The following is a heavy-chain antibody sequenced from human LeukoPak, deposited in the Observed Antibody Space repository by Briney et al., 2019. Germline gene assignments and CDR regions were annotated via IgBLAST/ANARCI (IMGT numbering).Heavy chain of an antibody. CDR3: ARDARSRAAAGTFFDY. D-gene: IGHD6-13*01. CDR2: IYHSGST. J-gene: IGHJ4*02. CDR1: GYSISSGYY. V-gene: IGHV4-38-2*02. Sequence: SETLSLTCTVSGYSISSGYYWGWIRQPPGKGLEWIGSIYHSGSTYYNPSLKSRVTMSVDTSKNQFSLKLSSVTAADTAVYYCARDARSRAAAGTFFDYWGQGTLVTVSS.